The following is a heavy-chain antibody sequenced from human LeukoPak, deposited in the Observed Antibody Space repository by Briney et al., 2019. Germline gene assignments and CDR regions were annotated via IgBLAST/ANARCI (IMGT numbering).Heavy chain of an antibody. J-gene: IGHJ4*02. V-gene: IGHV5-51*01. CDR1: GYSFTSHW. Sequence: GESLKISCKGSGYSFTSHWIGWVRQMPGKGLEWMGMFYPGDSEIRYSPSFQGQVTISADRSISTAYLQWSSLKASDTAMYYCARRRSGRFYFDYWGQGTLVTVSS. CDR2: FYPGDSEI. D-gene: IGHD6-19*01. CDR3: ARRRSGRFYFDY.